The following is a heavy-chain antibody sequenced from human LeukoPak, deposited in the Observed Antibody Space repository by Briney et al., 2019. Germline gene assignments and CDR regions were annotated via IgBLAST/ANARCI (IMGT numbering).Heavy chain of an antibody. Sequence: SETLSLTCAVYGGSLSGYYWSWIRQPPGKGLEWIGEINHSGSTNYNPSLKSRVTISVDTSKNQFSLKLSSVTAADTAVYYCARTLSSSWYHYGMDVWGQGTTVTVSS. J-gene: IGHJ6*02. D-gene: IGHD6-13*01. V-gene: IGHV4-34*01. CDR1: GGSLSGYY. CDR3: ARTLSSSWYHYGMDV. CDR2: INHSGST.